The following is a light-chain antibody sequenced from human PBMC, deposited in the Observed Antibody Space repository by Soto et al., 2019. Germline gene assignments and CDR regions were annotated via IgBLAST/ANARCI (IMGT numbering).Light chain of an antibody. J-gene: IGKJ3*01. CDR1: QNIDYY. CDR2: GAS. Sequence: EIVLTQSPATLSLSPWEIATLSFRAIQNIDYYLHWYQQKPGQSPRLLIYGASTRATGIPARFSGSGSGTEFTLTISSLEPEDFAVYYCQQRSNWPFTFGPGTKVDIK. V-gene: IGKV3-11*01. CDR3: QQRSNWPFT.